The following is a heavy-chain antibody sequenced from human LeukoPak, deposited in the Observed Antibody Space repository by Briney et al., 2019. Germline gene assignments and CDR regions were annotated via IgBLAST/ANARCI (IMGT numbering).Heavy chain of an antibody. Sequence: GGSLRLSCAASGFTVSSNYMSWVRQAPGKGLEWVSVIYSGGSTYYADSVKGRFTISRDNSKNTLYLQMNSLRAEDTAVYYCAKDRDSGSYSDYWGQGTLVTVSS. J-gene: IGHJ4*02. D-gene: IGHD1-26*01. CDR2: IYSGGST. CDR1: GFTVSSNY. CDR3: AKDRDSGSYSDY. V-gene: IGHV3-53*01.